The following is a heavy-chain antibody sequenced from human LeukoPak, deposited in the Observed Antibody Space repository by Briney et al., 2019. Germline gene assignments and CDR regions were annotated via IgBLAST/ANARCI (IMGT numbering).Heavy chain of an antibody. Sequence: GGSLRLSCTGSGFRFGGYALSWVRQTPGKGLEWVGFIRSKALYGTSEYAASVEGRFTISRDDFNNIAYLQMNNLKTEDTAVYFCVRESVRDYYFDYWGQGTLVTVSS. CDR3: VRESVRDYYFDY. CDR1: GFRFGGYA. CDR2: IRSKALYGTS. J-gene: IGHJ4*02. D-gene: IGHD3-10*02. V-gene: IGHV3-49*04.